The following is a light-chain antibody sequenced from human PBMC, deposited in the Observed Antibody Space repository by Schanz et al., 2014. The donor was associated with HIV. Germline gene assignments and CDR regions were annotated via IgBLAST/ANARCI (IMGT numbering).Light chain of an antibody. CDR2: DVT. J-gene: IGLJ2*01. V-gene: IGLV2-23*02. CDR3: SSYAGSNNLL. Sequence: QSVLTQPASVSGSPGQSITISCTGTSSDVGSYNLVSWYQQHPGKAPKLMIYDVTKRPSGVSDRFSGSKSGNTASLTVSGLQADDEADYYCSSYAGSNNLLFGGGTKLTVL. CDR1: SSDVGSYNL.